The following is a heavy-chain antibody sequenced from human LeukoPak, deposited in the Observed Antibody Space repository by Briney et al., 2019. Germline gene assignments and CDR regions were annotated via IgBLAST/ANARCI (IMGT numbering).Heavy chain of an antibody. CDR2: IWYDGNNK. D-gene: IGHD2-2*01. CDR1: GFTFSNCG. CDR3: AEDLTSSTTVIDY. Sequence: GGSLRLSCAASGFTFSNCGMYWVRQAPGQGLEWVAVIWYDGNNKYYADSVQGRFTISRDNSKNTLYLHMNSLRAEDTAVYYCAEDLTSSTTVIDYWGQGTLVIVSS. V-gene: IGHV3-33*06. J-gene: IGHJ4*02.